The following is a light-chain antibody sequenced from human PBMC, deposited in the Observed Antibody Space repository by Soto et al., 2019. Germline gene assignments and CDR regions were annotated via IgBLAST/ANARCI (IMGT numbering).Light chain of an antibody. J-gene: IGKJ2*01. Sequence: EIVMTQSPATLSVSPGERATLSCRASQSVSSNLAWYQQKPGQAPRLLIYGASTRATGIPARFSGSGSGTEFTLTSSSLQPEDFAVYYCQQYNNWPRTFGQGTKLEIK. CDR2: GAS. CDR1: QSVSSN. V-gene: IGKV3-15*01. CDR3: QQYNNWPRT.